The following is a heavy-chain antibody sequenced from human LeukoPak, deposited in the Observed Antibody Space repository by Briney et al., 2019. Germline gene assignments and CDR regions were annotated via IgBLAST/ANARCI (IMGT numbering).Heavy chain of an antibody. CDR3: AKSGGYYDSSGYIDY. D-gene: IGHD3-22*01. V-gene: IGHV3-23*01. CDR1: GLTVSSYG. CDR2: IIGSAVNT. J-gene: IGHJ4*02. Sequence: PGGSLRLSCGASGLTVSSYGMSWVRQAPGKGLEWVSTIIGSAVNTYYADSVKGRFTISRDNSKNTLYVQMNSLRAEDTAVYYCAKSGGYYDSSGYIDYWGQGTLVTVSS.